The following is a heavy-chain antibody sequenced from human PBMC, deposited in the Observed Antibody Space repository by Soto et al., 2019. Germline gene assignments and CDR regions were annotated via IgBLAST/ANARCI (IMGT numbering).Heavy chain of an antibody. J-gene: IGHJ4*02. CDR1: GCTFSSYI. D-gene: IGHD4-17*01. V-gene: IGHV3-48*01. CDR2: ISTSSSTI. Sequence: GGSLRLSCAASGCTFSSYIMNWVRQAPGKGLECVSYISTSSSTIYYADSVKGRFTISRDNAKNSLYLQMNSLRAEDTAVYYCARANYGDYGIDYWGQGTLVTVSS. CDR3: ARANYGDYGIDY.